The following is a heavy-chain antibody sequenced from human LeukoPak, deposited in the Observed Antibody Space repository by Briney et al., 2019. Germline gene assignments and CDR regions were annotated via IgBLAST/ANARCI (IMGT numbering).Heavy chain of an antibody. D-gene: IGHD6-19*01. V-gene: IGHV3-43*02. CDR2: ISEDGGST. J-gene: IGHJ4*02. Sequence: GGSLRLSCAASGFTFDDFAMHWVRQAPGKGLEWVSLISEDGGSTFYADSVKGRFTISRDNSKNSLYLQMNSLRTEDTALFYCVAGLDYWGQGILVTVSS. CDR1: GFTFDDFA. CDR3: VAGLDY.